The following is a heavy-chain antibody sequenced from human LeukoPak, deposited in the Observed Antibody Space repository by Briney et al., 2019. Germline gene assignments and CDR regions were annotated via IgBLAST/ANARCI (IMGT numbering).Heavy chain of an antibody. J-gene: IGHJ4*02. CDR1: GFTFSSYG. CDR3: AKGLLWFGELSPSFDY. CDR2: ISHDGSNK. Sequence: GRSLRLSCAASGFTFSSYGMHWVRQAPGKGLEWVAVISHDGSNKYYADSVKGRFTISRDNSKNTLYLQMNSLRAEDTAVYYCAKGLLWFGELSPSFDYWGQGTLVTVSS. D-gene: IGHD3-10*01. V-gene: IGHV3-30*18.